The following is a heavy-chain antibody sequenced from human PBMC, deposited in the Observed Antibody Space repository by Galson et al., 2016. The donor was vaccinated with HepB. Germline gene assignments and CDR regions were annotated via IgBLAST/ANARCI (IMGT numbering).Heavy chain of an antibody. V-gene: IGHV3-20*01. CDR3: ARGLVGSGMDV. Sequence: SLRLSCAVSGFTFDDYGITWFRQAPGKGLEWVSGITGGVNGKANADSVKGRFTMNRDDARNSLYLQMSSLRVEDTALYQCARGLVGSGMDVWGQGTTVTVSS. D-gene: IGHD3-10*01. CDR1: GFTFDDYG. CDR2: ITGGVNGK. J-gene: IGHJ6*02.